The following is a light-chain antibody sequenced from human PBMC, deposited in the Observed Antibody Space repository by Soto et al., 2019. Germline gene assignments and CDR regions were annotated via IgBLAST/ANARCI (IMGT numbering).Light chain of an antibody. Sequence: DIVMTQSPDSLAVSLGERATINCKSSQSVLYSSNNKNYLAWYQQKPGQPPKLLIYWASTRESGVPDRFSGSGSETDSTLTISSLQAEDVAVYYCQQYYSTPLTFGGGTKVEIK. V-gene: IGKV4-1*01. J-gene: IGKJ4*01. CDR2: WAS. CDR1: QSVLYSSNNKNY. CDR3: QQYYSTPLT.